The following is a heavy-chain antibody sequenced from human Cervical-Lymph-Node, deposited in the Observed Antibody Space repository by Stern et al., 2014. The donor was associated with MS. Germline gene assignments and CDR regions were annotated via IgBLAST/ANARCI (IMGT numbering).Heavy chain of an antibody. Sequence: QVQLVESGAEVKEPLASVTIACRTSGYTFSNYYVHWVRQAPGQGLEWMGIINPSGGSTTYAQQFQGRVTVTRDTSTSTVYMELSSLRSEDTAVYYCARDMGSGWSTCSLWGQGTLVTVSS. CDR1: GYTFSNYY. CDR3: ARDMGSGWSTCSL. J-gene: IGHJ4*02. CDR2: INPSGGST. V-gene: IGHV1-46*01. D-gene: IGHD6-19*01.